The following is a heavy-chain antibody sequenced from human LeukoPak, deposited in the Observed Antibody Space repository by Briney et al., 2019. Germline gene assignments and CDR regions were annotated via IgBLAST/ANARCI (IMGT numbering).Heavy chain of an antibody. D-gene: IGHD2/OR15-2a*01. CDR3: AGHHPRNTVDF. Sequence: SETLSLTCTVSGGSISSYYWSWIRQSPGKGLEWIAYISDIGSINYNPSLKSRVTISLDTSKNQFSLKLSSVTAADTAVYYCAGHHPRNTVDFWGQGTLVTVSS. V-gene: IGHV4-59*08. CDR1: GGSISSYY. J-gene: IGHJ4*02. CDR2: ISDIGSI.